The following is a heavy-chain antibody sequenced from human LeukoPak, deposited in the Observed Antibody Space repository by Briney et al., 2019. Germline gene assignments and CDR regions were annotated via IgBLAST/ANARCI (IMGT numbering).Heavy chain of an antibody. CDR2: ISGHTGNT. D-gene: IGHD1-26*01. J-gene: IGHJ4*02. Sequence: ASVKVSCKTSGYIFKNYGVSWVRQASGQGLEWMGWISGHTGNTKYAETVQGRVTMITDTSTTTVCMEMRSLRSDDTAVYFCARDGRYSGTYLDYWGQGTLVTVSS. CDR3: ARDGRYSGTYLDY. CDR1: GYIFKNYG. V-gene: IGHV1-18*01.